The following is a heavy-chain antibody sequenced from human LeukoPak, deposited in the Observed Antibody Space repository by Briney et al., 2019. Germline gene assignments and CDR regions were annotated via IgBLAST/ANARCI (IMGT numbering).Heavy chain of an antibody. Sequence: GGSLRLSCAASGFTFDGYGMSWVRQAPGKGLEWVSGISWNSGNLGYADSVKGRFTISRDNAKNSLYLQMNSLRAEDKALYYCAKGAPVVVITTFFDYWGEGILVTVSA. D-gene: IGHD3-22*01. CDR3: AKGAPVVVITTFFDY. J-gene: IGHJ4*02. CDR2: ISWNSGNL. V-gene: IGHV3-9*01. CDR1: GFTFDGYG.